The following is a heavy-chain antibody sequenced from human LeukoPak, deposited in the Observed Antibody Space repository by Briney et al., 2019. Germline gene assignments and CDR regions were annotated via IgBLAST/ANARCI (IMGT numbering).Heavy chain of an antibody. CDR1: GFSLPTTEMC. CDR3: ARYTAKDLTDY. Sequence: SGPTLVNPTQTLTLTCTFSGFSLPTTEMCVIWIRQPPGKALEWLARIDWDDDKYYSTSLKTRLTISKDTSKNQVVLTMTNMAPVDTATYDCARYTAKDLTDYWGQGTLVTVSS. CDR2: IDWDDDK. V-gene: IGHV2-70*11. J-gene: IGHJ4*02. D-gene: IGHD5-18*01.